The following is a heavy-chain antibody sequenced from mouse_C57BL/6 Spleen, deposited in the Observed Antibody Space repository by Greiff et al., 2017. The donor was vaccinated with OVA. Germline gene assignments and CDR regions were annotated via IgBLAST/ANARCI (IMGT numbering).Heavy chain of an antibody. D-gene: IGHD3-3*01. CDR3: ARGGQRAMDY. J-gene: IGHJ4*01. CDR2: ISSGSSTI. V-gene: IGHV5-17*01. CDR1: GFTFSDYG. Sequence: EVKLVESGGGLVKPGGSLKLSCAASGFTFSDYGMHWVRQAPEKGLEWVAYISSGSSTIYYADTVKGRFTISRDNAKNTLILQMTSLRSEDTAMYYCARGGQRAMDYWGQGTSVTVSA.